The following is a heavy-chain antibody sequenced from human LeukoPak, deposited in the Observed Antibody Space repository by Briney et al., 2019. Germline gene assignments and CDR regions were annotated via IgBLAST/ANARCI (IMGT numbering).Heavy chain of an antibody. CDR3: ATGGVHYYDSSADY. D-gene: IGHD3-22*01. J-gene: IGHJ4*02. Sequence: GGSLRLSCAASGFTFSSYWMSWVRQAPGKGLEWVSSITTSSSYIYYADSVKGRFTISRDNAKNSLYLQMDSLRGEDTAVYYCATGGVHYYDSSADYWGQGTLVTVSS. CDR2: ITTSSSYI. V-gene: IGHV3-21*01. CDR1: GFTFSSYW.